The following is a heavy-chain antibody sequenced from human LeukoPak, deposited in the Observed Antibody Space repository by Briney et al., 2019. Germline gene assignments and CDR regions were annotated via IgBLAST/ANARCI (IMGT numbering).Heavy chain of an antibody. V-gene: IGHV1-69*13. CDR2: IIPIFGTA. CDR1: GGTFSSYA. CDR3: AGEIYGSGSYFDY. D-gene: IGHD3-10*01. J-gene: IGHJ4*02. Sequence: GASVKVSCKASGGTFSSYAISWVRQAPGQGLEWMGGIIPIFGTANYAQKFQGRVTITADESTSTAYMELSSLRSEDTAVYYCAGEIYGSGSYFDYWGQGTLVTVSS.